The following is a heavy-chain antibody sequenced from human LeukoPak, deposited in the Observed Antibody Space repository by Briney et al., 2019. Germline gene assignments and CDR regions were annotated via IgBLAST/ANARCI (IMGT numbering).Heavy chain of an antibody. J-gene: IGHJ4*02. CDR2: TRYDGSKS. D-gene: IGHD3-22*01. Sequence: GGSLRLSCAASGFTFGSFGMHWVRQAPGKALEWVAFTRYDGSKSYYADSVKGRFTISRDNSRNTVSLQMNSLRAEDTALYYCAKDRGRDGYYYCHFDYWGQGTLVTVSS. CDR3: AKDRGRDGYYYCHFDY. V-gene: IGHV3-30*02. CDR1: GFTFGSFG.